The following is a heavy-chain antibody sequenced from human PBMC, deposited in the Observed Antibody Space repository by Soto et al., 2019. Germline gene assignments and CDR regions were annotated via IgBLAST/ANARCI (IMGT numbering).Heavy chain of an antibody. CDR3: ARDGSPRSSWPYNNWFDP. CDR2: IIPIFGTA. D-gene: IGHD6-13*01. J-gene: IGHJ5*02. V-gene: IGHV1-69*13. CDR1: GGTFSSYA. Sequence: ASVKVSCKASGGTFSSYAISWARQAPGQGLEWMGGIIPIFGTANYAQKFQGRVTITADESTSTAYMELSSLRSEDTAVYYCARDGSPRSSWPYNNWFDPWGQGTLVTVSS.